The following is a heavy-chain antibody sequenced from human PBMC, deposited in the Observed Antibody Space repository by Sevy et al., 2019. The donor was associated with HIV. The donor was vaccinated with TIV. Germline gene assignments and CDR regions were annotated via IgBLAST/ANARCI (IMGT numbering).Heavy chain of an antibody. V-gene: IGHV3-30*03. CDR1: GFTFSDFA. Sequence: GGSLRLSCAASGFTFSDFAMAWVRQAPGKGLEWVALILFDERNKYYADSVMGRCTISRDNSKKTLFLEMNSLRHDDTAMYYCACRGGDIWNGYNFDHWGQGTLVTVSS. CDR2: ILFDERNK. J-gene: IGHJ4*02. CDR3: ACRGGDIWNGYNFDH. D-gene: IGHD3-3*01.